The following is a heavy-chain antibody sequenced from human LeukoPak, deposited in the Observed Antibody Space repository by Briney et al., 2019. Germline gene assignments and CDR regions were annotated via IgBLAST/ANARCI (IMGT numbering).Heavy chain of an antibody. CDR1: GGSISTSLYY. CDR3: ARRYCSGADCYGGDSYYYMDV. Sequence: SETLSLTCSVSGGSISTSLYYWGWIRQPPGKGLEWIGSIYYSGRTYYNPSLKSRVTISVDMSKNQFSLRLTSVTAADTAVYYCARRYCSGADCYGGDSYYYMDVWGKGTTVTISS. J-gene: IGHJ6*03. D-gene: IGHD2-2*01. V-gene: IGHV4-39*01. CDR2: IYYSGRT.